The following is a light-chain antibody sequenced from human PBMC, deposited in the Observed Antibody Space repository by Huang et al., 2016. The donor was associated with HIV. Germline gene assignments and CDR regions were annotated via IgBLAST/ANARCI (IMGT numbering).Light chain of an antibody. CDR3: QQGNTFPPWT. CDR2: AAS. CDR1: QGICNR. Sequence: DIQMTQSPSSVSASVGDRVTITCRASQGICNRLAWYQQNPGKAPKLLIYAASNVQSGVPSRFSGSGSGTDFTLTISSLQPEDFATYYCQQGNTFPPWTFGQGTNVEIK. V-gene: IGKV1-12*01. J-gene: IGKJ1*01.